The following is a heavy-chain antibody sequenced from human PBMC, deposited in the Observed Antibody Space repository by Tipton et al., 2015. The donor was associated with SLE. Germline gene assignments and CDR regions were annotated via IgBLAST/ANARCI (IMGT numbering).Heavy chain of an antibody. CDR2: ISSSSSYI. Sequence: GSLRLSCAASGFTFSSYSMNWVRQAPGKGLEWVSSISSSSSYIYYADSVKGRFTISRDNAKNSLYLQMNSLRAEDTAVYYCARDLYYYDSSGYSWGQGTLVTVSS. V-gene: IGHV3-21*01. CDR1: GFTFSSYS. J-gene: IGHJ5*02. D-gene: IGHD3-22*01. CDR3: ARDLYYYDSSGYS.